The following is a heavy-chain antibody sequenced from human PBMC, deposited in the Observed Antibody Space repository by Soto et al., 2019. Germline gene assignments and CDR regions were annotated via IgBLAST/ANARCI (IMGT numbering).Heavy chain of an antibody. CDR1: GFTFSSYS. CDR3: AREALAARNAFDI. J-gene: IGHJ3*02. Sequence: GGSLRLSCAASGFTFSSYSMNWVRQAPGKGLEWVSSISSSSNYIYYADSVKGRFTISRDNAKNSLYLQMNSLRDEDTAVYYCAREALAARNAFDIWGQGTMVTVSS. V-gene: IGHV3-21*01. CDR2: ISSSSNYI. D-gene: IGHD6-13*01.